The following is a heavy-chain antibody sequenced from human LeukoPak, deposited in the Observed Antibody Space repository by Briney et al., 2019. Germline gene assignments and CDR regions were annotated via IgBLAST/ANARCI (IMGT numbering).Heavy chain of an antibody. V-gene: IGHV1-69*04. CDR3: ARVPGVVAATRANWFDP. Sequence: GASVKVSCKASGGTFSSYAISWVRQAPGQGLEWMGKIIPLLAIANYAQTFQGRVTITADKTTSTVYMELGSLRFEDTAVYYCARVPGVVAATRANWFDPWGQGTLVTVSS. CDR1: GGTFSSYA. D-gene: IGHD2-15*01. J-gene: IGHJ5*02. CDR2: IIPLLAIA.